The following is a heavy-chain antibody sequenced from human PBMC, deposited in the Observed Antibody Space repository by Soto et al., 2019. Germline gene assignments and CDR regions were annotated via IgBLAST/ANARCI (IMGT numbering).Heavy chain of an antibody. CDR2: IYYSGST. D-gene: IGHD3-10*01. CDR1: GGSISSSSYY. J-gene: IGHJ5*02. Sequence: PSETLSLTCTVSGGSISSSSYYWGWIRQPPGKGLEWIGSIYYSGSTYYNPSLKSRVTISVDTSKNQFSLKLSSVTAADTAVYYCARPLGYYGSGSYITWGQGTLVTVSS. V-gene: IGHV4-39*01. CDR3: ARPLGYYGSGSYIT.